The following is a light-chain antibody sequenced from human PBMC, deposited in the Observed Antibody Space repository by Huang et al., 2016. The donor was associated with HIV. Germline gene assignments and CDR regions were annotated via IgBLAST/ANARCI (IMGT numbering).Light chain of an antibody. CDR1: QRISNN. CDR3: QQYNNWPPYT. Sequence: EIVMKQSPATLSVSPGKRATLSCRASQRISNNLAWYQQKPAQPPRLLIYDASTRATDIPARFSGSAAGTEFTLTISSLQSEDFAIYYCQQYNNWPPYTFGQGTNLELK. CDR2: DAS. J-gene: IGKJ2*01. V-gene: IGKV3-15*01.